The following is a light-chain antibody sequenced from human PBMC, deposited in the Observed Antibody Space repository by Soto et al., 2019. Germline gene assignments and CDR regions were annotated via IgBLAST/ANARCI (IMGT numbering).Light chain of an antibody. J-gene: IGLJ1*01. Sequence: QPASVSGSPGQSITISCTGTSSDVGSYNLVSWYQQHPGKAPKLMIYEGSKRPSGVSNRFSGSKSDNTASLTISGLLAEDEADYFCCSYAGSSTFLYVFGTGTKLTVL. CDR1: SSDVGSYNL. CDR2: EGS. CDR3: CSYAGSSTFLYV. V-gene: IGLV2-23*03.